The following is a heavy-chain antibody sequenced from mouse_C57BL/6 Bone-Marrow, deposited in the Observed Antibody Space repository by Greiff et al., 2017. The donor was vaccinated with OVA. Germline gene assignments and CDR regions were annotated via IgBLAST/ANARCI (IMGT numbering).Heavy chain of an antibody. Sequence: EVKLVESGGGLVKPGGSLKLSCAASGFTFSSYAVSWVRQTPEKRLEWVATISDGGSYTYYPDNVKGRFTISRDNAKNNLYLQMSHLKSEDTAMYYCAGEDYGSSPFAYWGQGTLVTVSA. D-gene: IGHD1-1*01. CDR3: AGEDYGSSPFAY. J-gene: IGHJ3*01. V-gene: IGHV5-4*01. CDR1: GFTFSSYA. CDR2: ISDGGSYT.